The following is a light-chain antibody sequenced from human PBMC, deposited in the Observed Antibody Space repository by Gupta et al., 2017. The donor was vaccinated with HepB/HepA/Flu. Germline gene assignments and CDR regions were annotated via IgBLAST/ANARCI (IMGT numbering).Light chain of an antibody. V-gene: IGKV1-9*01. CDR1: QDISSY. CDR2: AAS. Sequence: DIHLTPSPSFLSASVADSVTLTCRATQDISSYLAWYQQKTGKVPEVLIYAASTLQSGVPSRFSGSGSGTEFTLTINSLQPEDFATYYCQQLFNYPYTFGQGTKLDIK. CDR3: QQLFNYPYT. J-gene: IGKJ2*01.